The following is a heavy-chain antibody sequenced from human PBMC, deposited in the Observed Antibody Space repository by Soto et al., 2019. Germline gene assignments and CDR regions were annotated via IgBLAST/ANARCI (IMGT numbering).Heavy chain of an antibody. CDR3: AKGIGVVVYWYMDV. CDR1: GFTFSSYA. Sequence: EVQLLESGGGLVQPGGSLRLSCAASGFTFSSYAMSWVRQAPGKGLEWVSAISGSGGSTYYADSVKGRFTIFRDNSKNTLYLQMNSLRAEDTAVYYCAKGIGVVVYWYMDVWGKGTTVTVSS. D-gene: IGHD2-8*02. V-gene: IGHV3-23*01. J-gene: IGHJ6*03. CDR2: ISGSGGST.